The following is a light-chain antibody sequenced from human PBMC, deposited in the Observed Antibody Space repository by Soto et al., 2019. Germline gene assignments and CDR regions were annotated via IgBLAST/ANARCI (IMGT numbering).Light chain of an antibody. J-gene: IGLJ3*02. V-gene: IGLV2-14*01. CDR2: EVS. CDR1: TSDIGTYSY. CDR3: SAYTARSTLV. Sequence: QSVLTQPASVSGSPGQSITISCTGTTSDIGTYSYVSWYQQHAGKAPKLIIYEVSHRPSSISSRFSGSRSGNTASLTISGLQSEDEGDYYCSAYTARSTLVFGGGTKVTVL.